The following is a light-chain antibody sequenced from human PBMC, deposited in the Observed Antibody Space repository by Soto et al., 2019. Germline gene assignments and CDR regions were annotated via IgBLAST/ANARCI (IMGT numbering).Light chain of an antibody. J-gene: IGLJ3*02. V-gene: IGLV1-44*01. Sequence: QSVVTQPPSASQTPGQRVTISCSGSRSNVGRNSVSWYQHVPGTAPKLLIYSHDQRPSGVPDQLSASRTATAAAPATSWLRSEDEEFYFCAGWDDSMNAWVFGGGTKLTVL. CDR2: SHD. CDR1: RSNVGRNS. CDR3: AGWDDSMNAWV.